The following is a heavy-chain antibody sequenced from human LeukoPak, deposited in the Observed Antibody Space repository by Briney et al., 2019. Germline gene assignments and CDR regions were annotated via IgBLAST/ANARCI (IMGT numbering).Heavy chain of an antibody. CDR1: GCTFSSYS. Sequence: KPGGSLRLSCAASGCTFSSYSMNWVRQAPGKGLEWVSSISSSSSYIYYADSVKGRFTISRDNAKNSLYLQMNSLRAEDTAVYYCARGFFDYVWGSYRSISFDYWGQGTLVTVSS. V-gene: IGHV3-21*01. J-gene: IGHJ4*02. D-gene: IGHD3-16*02. CDR3: ARGFFDYVWGSYRSISFDY. CDR2: ISSSSSYI.